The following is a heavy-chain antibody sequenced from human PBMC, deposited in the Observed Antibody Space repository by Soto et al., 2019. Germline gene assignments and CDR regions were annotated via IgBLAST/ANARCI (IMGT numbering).Heavy chain of an antibody. CDR3: AKDQTSTVKTLDY. Sequence: GGSLRLSCAASGFTFSSYAMSWVRQAPGKGLEWVSAISGSGGSTYYADSVKGRFTISRDNSKNTMYLQMNSLRAEDTAVYYCAKDQTSTVKTLDYWGQGNLVTVSS. CDR1: GFTFSSYA. J-gene: IGHJ4*02. CDR2: ISGSGGST. D-gene: IGHD4-17*01. V-gene: IGHV3-23*01.